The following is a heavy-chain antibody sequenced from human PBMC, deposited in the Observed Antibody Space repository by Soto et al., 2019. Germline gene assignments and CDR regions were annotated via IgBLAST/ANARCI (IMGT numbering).Heavy chain of an antibody. CDR2: IYSGGST. D-gene: IGHD3-10*01. Sequence: LRLSCAASGFTVSTKYLSWVRQAPGKGLEWVSVIYSGGSTYYANSVKGRFTISRDTSKNTLYLQMNSLRVEDTAVYYCARAIGFSSGAFDIWGQGTMVTVSS. CDR3: ARAIGFSSGAFDI. V-gene: IGHV3-53*01. CDR1: GFTVSTKY. J-gene: IGHJ3*02.